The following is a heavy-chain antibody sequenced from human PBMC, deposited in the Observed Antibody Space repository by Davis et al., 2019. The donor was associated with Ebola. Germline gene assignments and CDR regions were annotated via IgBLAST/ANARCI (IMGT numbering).Heavy chain of an antibody. Sequence: MPSETLSLTCAVYGGSFSGYYWGWIRQPPGKGLEWIGEINHSGSTNYNPSLKSRVTISVDTSKNQFSLKLSSVTAADTAVYYCARGHSYGSMVYGVDVWGQGTTVSVS. D-gene: IGHD5-18*01. J-gene: IGHJ6*02. CDR1: GGSFSGYY. CDR3: ARGHSYGSMVYGVDV. V-gene: IGHV4-34*01. CDR2: INHSGST.